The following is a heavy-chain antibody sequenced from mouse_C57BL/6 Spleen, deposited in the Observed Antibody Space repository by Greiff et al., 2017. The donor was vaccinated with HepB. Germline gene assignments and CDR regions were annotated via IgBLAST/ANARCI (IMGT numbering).Heavy chain of an antibody. CDR1: GFTFSSYG. J-gene: IGHJ2*01. Sequence: EVMLVESGGDLVKPGGSLKLSCAASGFTFSSYGMSWVRQTPDKRLEWVATISSGGSYTYYPDSVKGRFTISRDNAKNTLYLQMSSLKSEDTAMYYCARQGDDYWGQGTTLTVSS. V-gene: IGHV5-6*02. CDR3: ARQGDDY. CDR2: ISSGGSYT.